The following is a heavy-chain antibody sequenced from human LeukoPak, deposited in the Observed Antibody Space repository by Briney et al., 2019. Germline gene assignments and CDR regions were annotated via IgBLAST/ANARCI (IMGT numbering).Heavy chain of an antibody. V-gene: IGHV3-21*04. CDR3: ARDPYHYSSSWRPVDY. CDR2: ISSSSSYI. CDR1: GFTYSSYV. J-gene: IGHJ4*02. D-gene: IGHD6-13*01. Sequence: GGSLRLSCEASGFTYSSYVMSWVRQAPGKGLEWVSSISSSSSYIYYADSVKGRFTISRDNAKNSLYLQMNSLRAEDTAVYYCARDPYHYSSSWRPVDYWGQGTLVTVFS.